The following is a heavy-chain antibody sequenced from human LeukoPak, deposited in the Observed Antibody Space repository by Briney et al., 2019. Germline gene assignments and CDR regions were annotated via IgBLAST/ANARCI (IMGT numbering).Heavy chain of an antibody. D-gene: IGHD6-13*01. CDR2: IRYDGNNE. CDR3: ARDAPYSSSWYDAFDI. Sequence: PGGSRRLSCAASGFTFSSFGMHWVRQAPGKGLEWVAFIRYDGNNEYYADSVKGRFTISRDNSKNTLYLQMNSLRAEDTAVYYCARDAPYSSSWYDAFDIWGQGTMVTVSS. V-gene: IGHV3-30*02. J-gene: IGHJ3*02. CDR1: GFTFSSFG.